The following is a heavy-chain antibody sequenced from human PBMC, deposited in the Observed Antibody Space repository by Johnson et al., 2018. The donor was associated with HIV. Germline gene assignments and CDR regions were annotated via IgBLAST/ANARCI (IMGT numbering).Heavy chain of an antibody. CDR2: IWYDGSKK. CDR3: AKCIWGSSLIDAFDI. Sequence: QVQLVESGGGVVQPGKSLRLSCAASGFTFSSYGMHWVRQAPGKGLECVSAIWYDGSKKYYADSVMGRFTISRDNSKNTLHWQMNSLRAEDTAVYYCAKCIWGSSLIDAFDIWGQGTMVTVSS. CDR1: GFTFSSYG. V-gene: IGHV3-33*06. D-gene: IGHD6-13*01. J-gene: IGHJ3*02.